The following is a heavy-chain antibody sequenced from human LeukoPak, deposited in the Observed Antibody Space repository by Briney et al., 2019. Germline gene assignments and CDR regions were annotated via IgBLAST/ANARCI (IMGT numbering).Heavy chain of an antibody. CDR2: ISYDGSNK. J-gene: IGHJ4*02. V-gene: IGHV3-30-3*01. CDR3: ARDGPIVMITFGDLDY. Sequence: GGSLRLSCAASGFTFSSYAMHWVRQAPGKGLEWVAVISYDGSNKYYADSVKGRFTISRDNSKNTLYLQMNSLRAEDTAVYYCARDGPIVMITFGDLDYWGQGTLVTVSS. CDR1: GFTFSSYA. D-gene: IGHD3-16*01.